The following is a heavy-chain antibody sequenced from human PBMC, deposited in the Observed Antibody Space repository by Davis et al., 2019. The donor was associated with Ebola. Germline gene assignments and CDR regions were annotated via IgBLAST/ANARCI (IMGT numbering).Heavy chain of an antibody. J-gene: IGHJ4*02. CDR2: ISGSGGST. CDR3: AKIPTTYSSGWYDPFDY. CDR1: GFTFSSYA. V-gene: IGHV3-23*01. Sequence: PGGSLRLSCAASGFTFSSYAMSWVRQAPGKGLEWVSAISGSGGSTYYADSVKGRFTISRDNSKNTLYLQMNSLRAEDTAVYYCAKIPTTYSSGWYDPFDYWGQGTLVTVSS. D-gene: IGHD6-19*01.